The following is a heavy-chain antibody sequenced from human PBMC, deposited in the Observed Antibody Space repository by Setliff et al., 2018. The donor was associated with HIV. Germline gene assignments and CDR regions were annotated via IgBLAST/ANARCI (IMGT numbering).Heavy chain of an antibody. CDR1: GMSVSGYY. CDR2: MYCGGST. D-gene: IGHD3-10*01. Sequence: SETLSLTCRVSGMSVSGYYWTWVRQPPGKGLEWIGNMYCGGSTNSNPSLKSRVTMSIDASKNQFSLNLRSVTAADTATYYCARGNYYASGLDYWGQGTLVTVSS. V-gene: IGHV4-59*02. CDR3: ARGNYYASGLDY. J-gene: IGHJ4*02.